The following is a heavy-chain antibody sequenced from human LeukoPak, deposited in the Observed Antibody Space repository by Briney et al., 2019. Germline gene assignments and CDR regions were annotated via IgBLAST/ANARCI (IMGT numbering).Heavy chain of an antibody. D-gene: IGHD1-26*01. V-gene: IGHV1-2*02. Sequence: ASVKVSRRASGYTFTGYYMHWVRQAPGQGLEWMGCINPNSGSGGTNYAEKFQGRVTMTRDTSISTAYMELSRLTSDDTAIYYCARGGVNNWLDPWGQGTLVTVSS. CDR3: ARGGVNNWLDP. CDR2: INPNSGSGGT. CDR1: GYTFTGYY. J-gene: IGHJ5*02.